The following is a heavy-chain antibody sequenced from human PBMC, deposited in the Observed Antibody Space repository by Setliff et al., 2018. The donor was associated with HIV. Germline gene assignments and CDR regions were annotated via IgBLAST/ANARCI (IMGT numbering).Heavy chain of an antibody. CDR3: ARAVGGSNYFDYSGYQDF. CDR2: ISAYIGDT. CDR1: GYPFVSYG. V-gene: IGHV1-18*01. J-gene: IGHJ4*02. Sequence: GASVKVSCKTSGYPFVSYGISWVRQAPGQGLEWMGWISAYIGDTKYAQRFQGRVTMTTDPSTPTAYMELRSLKSEDTAVYYCARAVGGSNYFDYSGYQDFWGQGTRVTVSS. D-gene: IGHD3-22*01.